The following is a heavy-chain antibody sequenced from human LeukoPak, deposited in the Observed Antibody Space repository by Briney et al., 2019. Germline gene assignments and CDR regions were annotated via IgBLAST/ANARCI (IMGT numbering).Heavy chain of an antibody. Sequence: ASVKVSCKASGYTFSSYYMHWVRQAPGQGLEWMGIINPSGGSTKYAQKFQGRVTITADESTSTAYMELSSLRSEDTAVYYWAFDFWSGPLRNDYWGQGTLVTGSS. CDR3: AFDFWSGPLRNDY. J-gene: IGHJ4*02. D-gene: IGHD3-3*01. CDR2: INPSGGST. CDR1: GYTFSSYY. V-gene: IGHV1-46*03.